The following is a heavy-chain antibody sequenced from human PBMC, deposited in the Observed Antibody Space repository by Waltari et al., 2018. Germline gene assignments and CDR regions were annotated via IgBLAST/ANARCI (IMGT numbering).Heavy chain of an antibody. CDR3: ARGAYYDFWSGYYNDAFDI. V-gene: IGHV3-7*01. Sequence: EVQLVESGGGLVQPGGSLRLSCAASGFTFSSYWMSWVRQAPGKGLEWVANIKQDGSEKYYVDSVKGRFTIPRDNAKNSLYLQMNSLRAEDTAVYYCARGAYYDFWSGYYNDAFDIWGQGTMVTVSS. J-gene: IGHJ3*02. CDR2: IKQDGSEK. D-gene: IGHD3-3*01. CDR1: GFTFSSYW.